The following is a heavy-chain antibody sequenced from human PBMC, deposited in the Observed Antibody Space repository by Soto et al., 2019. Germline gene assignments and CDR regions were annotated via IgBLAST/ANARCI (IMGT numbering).Heavy chain of an antibody. J-gene: IGHJ4*02. CDR1: GFKFSDYS. V-gene: IGHV3-48*01. D-gene: IGHD2-15*01. Sequence: EVQLVESGGGLVQPGGSLRLSCTASGFKFSDYSMNWVRQAPGKGLEWASYIGTSTSTVYYADSVEGRFSISRDNAKNSLYLQMNSLRAEDTAMYFCARDSAYSFEYWGQGILVSVSP. CDR2: IGTSTSTV. CDR3: ARDSAYSFEY.